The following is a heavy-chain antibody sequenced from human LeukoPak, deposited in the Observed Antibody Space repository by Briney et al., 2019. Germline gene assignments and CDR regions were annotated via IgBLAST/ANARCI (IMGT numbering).Heavy chain of an antibody. V-gene: IGHV3-74*01. CDR3: AREKYSGSYYGIDY. CDR2: IKSDGSST. CDR1: GFTFKNYW. Sequence: GGSLRLSCASSGFTFKNYWMHWVRQAPGKGLVWVSRIKSDGSSTSYADSVKGRFTISRDNTESTLYLQMNNLRAEDAAVYYCAREKYSGSYYGIDYWGQGTLVTVSS. J-gene: IGHJ4*02. D-gene: IGHD1-26*01.